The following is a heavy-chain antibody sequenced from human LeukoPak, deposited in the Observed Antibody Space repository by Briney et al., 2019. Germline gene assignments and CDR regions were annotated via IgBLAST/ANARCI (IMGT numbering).Heavy chain of an antibody. Sequence: PSETLSLTCAVYGGSFSGYYWSWIRQPPGKGLEWIGEINHSGSTNYNPSLKSRVTISVDTSKNQFSLKLSSVTAADTAVYYCARVPYSSSSIFDYWGQGTQVTVSS. V-gene: IGHV4-34*01. CDR3: ARVPYSSSSIFDY. CDR2: INHSGST. CDR1: GGSFSGYY. J-gene: IGHJ4*02. D-gene: IGHD6-6*01.